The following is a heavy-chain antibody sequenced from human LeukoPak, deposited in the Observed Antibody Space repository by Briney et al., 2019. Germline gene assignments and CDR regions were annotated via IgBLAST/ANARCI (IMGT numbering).Heavy chain of an antibody. V-gene: IGHV4-39*01. J-gene: IGHJ4*02. CDR2: IYYSGST. CDR3: ARASGYDLIFDY. D-gene: IGHD5-12*01. CDR1: GGSISSSSYY. Sequence: SETLSLTCTVSGGSISSSSYYWGWIRQPPGKGLEWIGSIYYSGSTYYNPSLKSRVTMSVDTSKNQFSLKLSSVTAADTAVYYCARASGYDLIFDYWGQGTLVTVSS.